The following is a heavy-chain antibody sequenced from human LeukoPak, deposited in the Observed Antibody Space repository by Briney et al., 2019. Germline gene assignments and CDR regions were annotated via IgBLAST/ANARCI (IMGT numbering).Heavy chain of an antibody. CDR2: MNPNSGNT. CDR3: ARINYYGSGSYQGRKLDY. V-gene: IGHV1-8*01. Sequence: ASVKVSCKASGYTFTSYDINWVRQATGQGLEWMGWMNPNSGNTGYAQKFQGRVTMTRNTPISTAYMELSSLRSEDTAVYYCARINYYGSGSYQGRKLDYWGQGTLVTVSS. CDR1: GYTFTSYD. D-gene: IGHD3-10*01. J-gene: IGHJ4*02.